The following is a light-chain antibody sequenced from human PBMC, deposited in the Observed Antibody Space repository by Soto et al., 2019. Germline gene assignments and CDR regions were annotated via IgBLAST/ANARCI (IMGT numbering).Light chain of an antibody. Sequence: QSVLTRPTSVSGSPGQSITISCTGVSSDIGGYNHVSWYQQHPGKVPRLIIYDVDNRPLGVSNRFSGSQSGNMASLTISGLQAEDEADYYCCAYTARTTLSWVFGGGTKVTVL. V-gene: IGLV2-14*03. CDR1: SSDIGGYNH. J-gene: IGLJ3*02. CDR3: CAYTARTTLSWV. CDR2: DVD.